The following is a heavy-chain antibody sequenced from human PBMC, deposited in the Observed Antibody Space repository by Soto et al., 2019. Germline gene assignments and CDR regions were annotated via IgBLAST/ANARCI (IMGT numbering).Heavy chain of an antibody. D-gene: IGHD3-10*01. J-gene: IGHJ4*02. CDR2: ISRDGSNK. CDR3: ARSRNSAVADSFDF. Sequence: GGSLRLSCAATGFTFSRYAIHWVRQAPGKGLEWVAVISRDGSNKYYVDSVKGRFTISRDNSKNTLYLQMNSLRDEDTAVYYCARSRNSAVADSFDFWGQGTLVTVSS. V-gene: IGHV3-30*04. CDR1: GFTFSRYA.